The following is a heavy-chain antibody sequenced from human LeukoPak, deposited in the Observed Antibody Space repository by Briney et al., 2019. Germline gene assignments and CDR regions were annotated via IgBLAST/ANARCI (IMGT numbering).Heavy chain of an antibody. D-gene: IGHD5-12*01. Sequence: PGGSLRLSCAASGFTFDDYAMHWVRQAPGKGLEWVSGISWNSGSIGYADSVKGRFTISRDNSKNALYLQMNSLRAEDTAVYYCAKPEWLRFKAFDYWGQGTLVTVSS. CDR1: GFTFDDYA. J-gene: IGHJ4*02. V-gene: IGHV3-9*01. CDR3: AKPEWLRFKAFDY. CDR2: ISWNSGSI.